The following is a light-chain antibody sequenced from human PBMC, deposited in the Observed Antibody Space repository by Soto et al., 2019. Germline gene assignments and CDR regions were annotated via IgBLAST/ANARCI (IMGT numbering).Light chain of an antibody. J-gene: IGKJ2*01. CDR1: QSISSY. CDR3: QQSYSTLYT. Sequence: DIPMTQSPSSLSASVGDRATITCRASQSISSYLSCYQQKPGQAPKLLIYAASSLQSGVPSRFSGRGHGTDFTLTISSLQPEDFATYYCQQSYSTLYTFGQGTKLEIK. V-gene: IGKV1-39*01. CDR2: AAS.